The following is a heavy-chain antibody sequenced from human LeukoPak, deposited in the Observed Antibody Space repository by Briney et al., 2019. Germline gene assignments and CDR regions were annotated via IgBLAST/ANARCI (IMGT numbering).Heavy chain of an antibody. CDR3: ARAGGVRCGWYDP. CDR2: INHSGST. J-gene: IGHJ5*02. Sequence: PSEALSLTCAVYGGSFSGYYWSWIRQPPGKGLEWIGEINHSGSTNYNPSLKSRVTISVDTSKNQFSLKLSSVTAADTAVYYCARAGGVRCGWYDPCGQGTLVTVSS. V-gene: IGHV4-34*01. D-gene: IGHD3-16*01. CDR1: GGSFSGYY.